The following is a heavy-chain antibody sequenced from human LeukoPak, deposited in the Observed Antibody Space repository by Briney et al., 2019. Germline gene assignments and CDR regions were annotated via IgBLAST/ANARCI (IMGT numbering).Heavy chain of an antibody. CDR1: GFTFSSYW. Sequence: PGGSLRLSCAASGFTFSSYWMHWVRQAPGKGLVWVSRINSDGSSTSYADSVKARFTISRDNAKNTLYLQMNSLRAEDTAVYYCARVQGHPPNGLDVWGQGTMVTVSS. J-gene: IGHJ3*01. CDR3: ARVQGHPPNGLDV. V-gene: IGHV3-74*01. D-gene: IGHD2-8*01. CDR2: INSDGSST.